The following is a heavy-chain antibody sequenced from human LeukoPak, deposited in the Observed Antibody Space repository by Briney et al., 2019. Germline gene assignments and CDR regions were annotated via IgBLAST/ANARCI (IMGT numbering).Heavy chain of an antibody. D-gene: IGHD6-19*01. V-gene: IGHV3-53*01. CDR3: ARDSSGPAF. J-gene: IGHJ4*02. CDR2: IYSSGGT. CDR1: GFSVSNTY. Sequence: GGSLRLSCAASGFSVSNTYMSWVRQAPGKGLEWVSVIYSSGGTFNSDSVKGRFTISRDSSKNTLYLQMNSLRVDDTAVYYCARDSSGPAFWGQGTLVTVSS.